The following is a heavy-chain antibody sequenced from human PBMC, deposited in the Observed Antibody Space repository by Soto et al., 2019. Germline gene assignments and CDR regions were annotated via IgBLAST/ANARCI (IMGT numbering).Heavy chain of an antibody. CDR2: ISGSGGST. D-gene: IGHD3-3*01. Sequence: EVQLLESGGGLVQPGGSLRLSCAASGFTFSSYAMSWVRQAPGKGLEWVSAISGSGGSTYYADSVKGRFTISRDNSKNTLYLQMNSLRAEDTAVYYCASDDFWSGYSPGRYYYYGMDVWGQGTTVTVSS. V-gene: IGHV3-23*01. J-gene: IGHJ6*02. CDR1: GFTFSSYA. CDR3: ASDDFWSGYSPGRYYYYGMDV.